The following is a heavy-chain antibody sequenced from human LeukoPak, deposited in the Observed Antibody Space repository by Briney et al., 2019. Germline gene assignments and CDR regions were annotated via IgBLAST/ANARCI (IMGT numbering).Heavy chain of an antibody. J-gene: IGHJ3*02. V-gene: IGHV4-61*02. CDR3: ARDLISGYCSGGSCYSGPDDAFDI. D-gene: IGHD2-15*01. Sequence: PSQTLSLTCTVSGGSISSGSYYWSWIRQPAGKGLEWIGRIYTSGSTNYNPSLKSRVTISVDTSKNQFSLTLSSVTAADTAVYYCARDLISGYCSGGSCYSGPDDAFDIWGQGTMVTVSS. CDR1: GGSISSGSYY. CDR2: IYTSGST.